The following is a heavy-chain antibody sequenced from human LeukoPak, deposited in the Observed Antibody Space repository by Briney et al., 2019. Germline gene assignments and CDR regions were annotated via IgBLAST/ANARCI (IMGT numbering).Heavy chain of an antibody. CDR1: GFTFSSYC. Sequence: GGSLRLSCAASGFTFSSYCMHWVRQAPGKGLEWVAVISYDGSNKYYADSVKGRFTISRDNSKNTLYLQMNSLRAEDTAVYYCAKMDSSSSKDYWGQGTLVTVSS. CDR2: ISYDGSNK. D-gene: IGHD6-6*01. CDR3: AKMDSSSSKDY. V-gene: IGHV3-30*18. J-gene: IGHJ4*02.